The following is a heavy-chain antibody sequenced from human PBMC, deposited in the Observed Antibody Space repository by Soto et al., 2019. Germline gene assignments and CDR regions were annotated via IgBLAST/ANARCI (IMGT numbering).Heavy chain of an antibody. V-gene: IGHV3-23*01. D-gene: IGHD3-3*01. Sequence: GGSLRLSCAASGFTFSSYAMNWVRQAPGKGLEWVSVISGSGDSTYYADSVKGRFTISRDNSKNTLYLQMNSLRAEDTAVYYCARDNYDFWDYYFYYGMDVWGQGTTVTVSS. CDR1: GFTFSSYA. CDR2: ISGSGDST. CDR3: ARDNYDFWDYYFYYGMDV. J-gene: IGHJ6*02.